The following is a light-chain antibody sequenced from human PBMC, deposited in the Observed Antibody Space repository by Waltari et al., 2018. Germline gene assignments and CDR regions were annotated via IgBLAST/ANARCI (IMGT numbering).Light chain of an antibody. J-gene: IGLJ1*01. Sequence: QSALTQPASVSGSPGQSVTSPSTGTSSAVCGSNYLSWYQHHPGKAPKVKIFDFTKRPPVVSNLFSGSKSGNTASLTISGLQAEDEADYYCSSYTSSSTSLYVFGTGTKVTVL. CDR1: SSAVCGSNY. CDR2: DFT. CDR3: SSYTSSSTSLYV. V-gene: IGLV2-14*03.